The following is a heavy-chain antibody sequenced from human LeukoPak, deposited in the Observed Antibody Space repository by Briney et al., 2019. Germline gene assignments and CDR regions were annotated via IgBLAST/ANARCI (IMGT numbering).Heavy chain of an antibody. Sequence: PSETLILTCSVSGDSITSGYYWGWIRQSPGRELEWIGNIIQSGSTDYKPSYNPSLERRATISVDTSQSQFSLQLRSVTAADTAVYYCARADSYGDSWDPFDYWGQGTLVTVSS. J-gene: IGHJ4*02. D-gene: IGHD4-17*01. V-gene: IGHV4-38-2*02. CDR3: ARADSYGDSWDPFDY. CDR1: GDSITSGYY. CDR2: IIQSGST.